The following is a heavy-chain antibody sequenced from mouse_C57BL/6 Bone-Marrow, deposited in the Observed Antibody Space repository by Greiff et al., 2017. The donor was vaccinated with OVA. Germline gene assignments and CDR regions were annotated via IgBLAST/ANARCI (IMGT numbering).Heavy chain of an antibody. CDR1: GYAFSSYW. J-gene: IGHJ2*01. V-gene: IGHV1-80*01. CDR3: ARVDF. D-gene: IGHD1-1*02. Sequence: VQLQQSGAELVKPGASVEISCKASGYAFSSYWMHWVKQRPGKGLEWIGKIYPGDGDTNYNEKFKGKATLTADKSSSTAYMQLSSLTSEDAAVYYCARVDFWGQGTTLTVSS. CDR2: IYPGDGDT.